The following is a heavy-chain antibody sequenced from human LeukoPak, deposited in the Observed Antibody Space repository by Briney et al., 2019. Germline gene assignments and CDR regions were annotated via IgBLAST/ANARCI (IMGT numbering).Heavy chain of an antibody. CDR2: IYYSGST. CDR1: GGSISSYY. J-gene: IGHJ4*02. Sequence: IPSETLSLTCTVSGGSISSYYWSWIRQPPGKGLEWIGYIYYSGSTNYNPSLKSRVTISVDTSKNQFSLKLSSVTAADTAVYYCARFGGAYDSSAFDYWGQGTLVTVSS. D-gene: IGHD3-22*01. CDR3: ARFGGAYDSSAFDY. V-gene: IGHV4-59*12.